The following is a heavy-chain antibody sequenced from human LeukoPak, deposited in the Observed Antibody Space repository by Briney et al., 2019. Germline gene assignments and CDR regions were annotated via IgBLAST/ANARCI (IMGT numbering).Heavy chain of an antibody. CDR3: ARDRVSWVSIAAAGMPLYYYYYMDV. CDR2: INPSGGST. V-gene: IGHV1-46*01. J-gene: IGHJ6*03. D-gene: IGHD6-13*01. Sequence: GASVKVSCKASGYTFTSYYMHWVRQAPGQGLEWMGIINPSGGSTSYAQKFQGRVTMTRDMSTSTVYMELSSLRSEDTAVYYCARDRVSWVSIAAAGMPLYYYYYMDVWGKGTTVTVSS. CDR1: GYTFTSYY.